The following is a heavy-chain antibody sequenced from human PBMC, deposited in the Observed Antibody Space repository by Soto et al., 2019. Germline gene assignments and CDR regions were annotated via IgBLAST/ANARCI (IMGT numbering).Heavy chain of an antibody. V-gene: IGHV4-34*01. CDR1: GGSFSGYY. CDR2: INHSGST. D-gene: IGHD6-19*01. J-gene: IGHJ4*02. CDR3: ARGYYSSGWYDY. Sequence: QVQLQQWGAGLLKPSETLSLTCAVYGGSFSGYYWSWIRQPPGKGLEWIGEINHSGSTNYNPSLQSRVTLSVDTAKNQFSLKLSSVTAADTAVYYCARGYYSSGWYDYWGQGTLVTVSS.